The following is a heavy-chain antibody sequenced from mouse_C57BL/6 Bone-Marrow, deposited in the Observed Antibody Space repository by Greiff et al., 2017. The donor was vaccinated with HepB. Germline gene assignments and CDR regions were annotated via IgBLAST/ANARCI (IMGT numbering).Heavy chain of an antibody. D-gene: IGHD1-1*01. CDR3: ARWGYYGSSYGDYGMDY. J-gene: IGHJ4*01. V-gene: IGHV1-26*01. Sequence: VQLQQSGPELVKPGASVKISCKASGYTFTDYYMNWVKQSHGKSLEWIGDINPNNGGTSYNQKFKGKATLTVDKSSSTAYMELRSLTSEDSAVYYCARWGYYGSSYGDYGMDYWGQGTSGTVSS. CDR1: GYTFTDYY. CDR2: INPNNGGT.